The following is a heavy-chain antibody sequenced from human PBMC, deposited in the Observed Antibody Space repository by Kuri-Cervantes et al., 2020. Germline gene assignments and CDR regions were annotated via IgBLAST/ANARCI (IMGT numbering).Heavy chain of an antibody. J-gene: IGHJ5*02. CDR1: GYTFTYRY. V-gene: IGHV1-69*05. CDR3: AKSGYSYGYGTAYNWFDP. CDR2: IIPIFGTA. Sequence: SVKVSCKPSGYTFTYRYLHWVRQAPGQALGWMGGIIPIFGTANYAQKFQGRVTITTDESTSTAYMELSSLRSEDTAVYYCAKSGYSYGYGTAYNWFDPWGQGTLVTVSS. D-gene: IGHD5-18*01.